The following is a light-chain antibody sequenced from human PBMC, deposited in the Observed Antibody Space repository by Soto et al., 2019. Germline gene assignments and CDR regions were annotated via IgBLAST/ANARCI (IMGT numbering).Light chain of an antibody. V-gene: IGLV1-40*01. CDR1: SSNIGAGYD. J-gene: IGLJ3*02. CDR3: QSFDSSLSGWV. CDR2: GNN. Sequence: HSVLTQPPLVSGAAGQRVTISCTGSSSNIGAGYDVHWYQQLPETAPKLLIYGNNNRPSGVPDRFSGSKSGSSASLAITGLQAEDEADYYCQSFDSSLSGWVFGGGTKLTVL.